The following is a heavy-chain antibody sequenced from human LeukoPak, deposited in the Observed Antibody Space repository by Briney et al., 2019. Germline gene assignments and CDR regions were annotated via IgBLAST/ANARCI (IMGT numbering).Heavy chain of an antibody. CDR3: VKHVGSRWSNNRFDP. D-gene: IGHD6-13*01. CDR1: GFTFDSYA. CDR2: VSRFGGTT. Sequence: GGPLRLSCAASGFTFDSYAMSWVRQAPGKGLEWVSAVSRFGGTTYYADSAKGRFTISRDNSNHTVYLQMNSLRVGDTALYFCVKHVGSRWSNNRFDPWGQGTLVTVS. V-gene: IGHV3-23*01. J-gene: IGHJ5*02.